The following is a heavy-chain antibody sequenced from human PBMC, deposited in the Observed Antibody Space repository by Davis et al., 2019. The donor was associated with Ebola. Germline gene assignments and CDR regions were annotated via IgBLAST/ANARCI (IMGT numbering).Heavy chain of an antibody. Sequence: MPSETLSLTCAVYGGSFSGYYWSWIRQPPGKGLEWIGEINHSGSTYYNPSLKSRVTISVDTSKNQFSLKLNSLTAADTGVYYCARGSDGGNSADSWGQGTLVTVSS. D-gene: IGHD4-23*01. CDR3: ARGSDGGNSADS. CDR1: GGSFSGYY. V-gene: IGHV4-34*01. CDR2: INHSGST. J-gene: IGHJ5*01.